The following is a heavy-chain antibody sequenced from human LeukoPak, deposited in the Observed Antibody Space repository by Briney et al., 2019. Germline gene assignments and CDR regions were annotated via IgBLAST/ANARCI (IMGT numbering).Heavy chain of an antibody. D-gene: IGHD2-2*01. Sequence: SETLSLTCSVSGGSISSYYWSWIRQPPGKGLEWIGYIYYSGSTNYNPSLKSRVTISVDTSKNQFSLKMSSVTAADTAVYYCARYLVGPLVGSYYSHYMDVWGKGTTVTISS. CDR3: ARYLVGPLVGSYYSHYMDV. CDR1: GGSISSYY. J-gene: IGHJ6*03. CDR2: IYYSGST. V-gene: IGHV4-59*12.